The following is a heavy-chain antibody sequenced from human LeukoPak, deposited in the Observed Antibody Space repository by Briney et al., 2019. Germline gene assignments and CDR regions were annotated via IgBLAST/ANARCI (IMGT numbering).Heavy chain of an antibody. Sequence: MPSQTLSLTCAVSGGSISSGGYSWSWIRQPPGKGLEWIGYIYHSGSTYYNPSLKSRVTISVDRSKNQFSLKLSSVTAADTAVYYCARALAVAATNWFDPWGQGTLVTVSS. J-gene: IGHJ5*02. V-gene: IGHV4-30-2*01. CDR2: IYHSGST. D-gene: IGHD6-19*01. CDR1: GGSISSGGYS. CDR3: ARALAVAATNWFDP.